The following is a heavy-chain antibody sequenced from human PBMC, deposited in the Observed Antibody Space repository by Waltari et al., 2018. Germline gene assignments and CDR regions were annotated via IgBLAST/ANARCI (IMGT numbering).Heavy chain of an antibody. CDR1: GFTFSNYA. D-gene: IGHD6-13*01. V-gene: IGHV3-23*01. Sequence: EVQLLESGGGLVQPGGSLRLSCAASGFTFSNYAMTWVRQAPDKGLEWVSVVGAGGINTYYAESVKGRFTISRDNSKNTVYLQMNSLRVEDTAVYYCARNPINNWYPSDSWDQGTLVTVSS. CDR2: VGAGGINT. J-gene: IGHJ4*02. CDR3: ARNPINNWYPSDS.